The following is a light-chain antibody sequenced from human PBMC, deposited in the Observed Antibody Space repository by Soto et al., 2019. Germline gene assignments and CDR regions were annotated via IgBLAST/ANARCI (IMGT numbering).Light chain of an antibody. CDR1: QNVSPYY. CDR2: SAS. CDR3: QYYGSSPWT. Sequence: EIVLTQSPGTLSLSPGERATLSCRASQNVSPYYLAWYQQKPGQAPRLLIYSASSRATGIPDRFSGSGSGTDFTLTISRLEPEDFVVYYCQYYGSSPWTFGQGTKVEIK. J-gene: IGKJ1*01. V-gene: IGKV3-20*01.